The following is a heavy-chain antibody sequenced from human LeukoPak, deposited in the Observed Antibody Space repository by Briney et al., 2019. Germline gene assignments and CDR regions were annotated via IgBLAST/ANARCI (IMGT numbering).Heavy chain of an antibody. J-gene: IGHJ4*02. D-gene: IGHD2-2*01. CDR3: AKPKNLIVVVPAAFDY. Sequence: GGSLRLSCAASGFTFSSYGMHWVRQAPGKGLEWVAVISYDGSNKYYADSVKGRFTISRDNSKNTLYLQMNSLRAEDTAVYYCAKPKNLIVVVPAAFDYWGQGTLVTVSS. CDR1: GFTFSSYG. CDR2: ISYDGSNK. V-gene: IGHV3-30*18.